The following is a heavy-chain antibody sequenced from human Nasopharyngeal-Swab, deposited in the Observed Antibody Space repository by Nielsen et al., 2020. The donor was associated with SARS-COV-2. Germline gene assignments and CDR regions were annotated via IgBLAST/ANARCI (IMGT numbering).Heavy chain of an antibody. CDR2: IYPGDSDT. Sequence: GESLKISCQGSGYSFTSYWIGWVRQMPGKGLEWMGIIYPGDSDTRYSPSFQGQVTISADKSISTDYLQWSSLKASDTAMYYCASYYGSGNDGMDVWGQGTTVTVSS. CDR3: ASYYGSGNDGMDV. CDR1: GYSFTSYW. J-gene: IGHJ6*02. V-gene: IGHV5-51*01. D-gene: IGHD3-10*01.